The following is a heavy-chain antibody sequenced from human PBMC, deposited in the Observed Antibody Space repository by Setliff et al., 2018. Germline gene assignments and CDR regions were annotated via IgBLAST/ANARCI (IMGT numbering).Heavy chain of an antibody. CDR1: GGSFDTYY. Sequence: SQTLSLTCSVYGGSFDTYYWSWTRQPPGKGLEWFGEINHSGSGDYNPSFKSRVTISVDTSKKQFSLTLTSVTAADTALYYCRQAVVGRDVFDIWGQGTVVTVSS. CDR2: INHSGSG. CDR3: RQAVVGRDVFDI. V-gene: IGHV4-34*01. D-gene: IGHD1-1*01. J-gene: IGHJ3*02.